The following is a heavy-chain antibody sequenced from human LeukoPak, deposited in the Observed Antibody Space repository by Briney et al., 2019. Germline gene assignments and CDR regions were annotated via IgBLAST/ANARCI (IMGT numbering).Heavy chain of an antibody. CDR2: INPSGGST. Sequence: ASVKVSCKASGYTFTSYYMHWVRQAPGQGLEWMGIINPSGGSTSYAQKFQGRVTMTRDTSTSTVYMEVVSLRPEDTAVYYCARGCRVVPGVHNVGMTSYYNGMDVWGQGTTVTVSS. CDR1: GYTFTSYY. V-gene: IGHV1-46*01. CDR3: ARGCRVVPGVHNVGMTSYYNGMDV. J-gene: IGHJ6*02. D-gene: IGHD2-2*01.